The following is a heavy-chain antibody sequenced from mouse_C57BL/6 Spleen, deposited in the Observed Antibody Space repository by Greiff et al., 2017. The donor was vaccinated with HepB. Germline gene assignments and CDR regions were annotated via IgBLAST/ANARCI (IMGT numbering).Heavy chain of an antibody. V-gene: IGHV5-16*01. J-gene: IGHJ1*03. D-gene: IGHD1-1*01. Sequence: EVMLVESEGGLVQPGSSMKLSCTASGFTFSDYYMAWVRQVPEKGLEWVANINYDGSSTYYLDSLKSRFIISRDNAKNILYLQMSSLKSEDTATYYCARMTTVVASNWYFDVWGTGTTVTVSS. CDR2: INYDGSST. CDR3: ARMTTVVASNWYFDV. CDR1: GFTFSDYY.